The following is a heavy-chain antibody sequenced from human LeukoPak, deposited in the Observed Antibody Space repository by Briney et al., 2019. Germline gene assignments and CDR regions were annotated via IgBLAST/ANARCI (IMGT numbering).Heavy chain of an antibody. CDR2: IKSKTDGGTT. Sequence: GGSLRLSCAASGFTFSNALMSWVRQAPGKGLEWVGRIKSKTDGGTTDYAAPVKGRFTISRDDSKNTLYLQMNSLKTEDTAVYYCTTSIADFWFDYWGQGTLVTVSS. J-gene: IGHJ4*02. D-gene: IGHD6-6*01. CDR3: TTSIADFWFDY. CDR1: GFTFSNAL. V-gene: IGHV3-15*01.